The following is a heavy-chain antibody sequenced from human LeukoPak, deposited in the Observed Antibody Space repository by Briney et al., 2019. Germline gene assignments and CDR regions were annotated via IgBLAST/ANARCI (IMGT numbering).Heavy chain of an antibody. V-gene: IGHV4-34*01. CDR1: GGSFSGYY. D-gene: IGHD2-2*01. CDR3: ARGGCSSTSCHSSSWFDP. Sequence: PSETLSLTCAVYGGSFSGYYWSWIRQPPGKGLEWIGEINHSGSTNYNPSLKSRVTISVDTSKNQFSLKLSSVTAADTAVYYCARGGCSSTSCHSSSWFDPWGQGTLVTVSS. CDR2: INHSGST. J-gene: IGHJ5*02.